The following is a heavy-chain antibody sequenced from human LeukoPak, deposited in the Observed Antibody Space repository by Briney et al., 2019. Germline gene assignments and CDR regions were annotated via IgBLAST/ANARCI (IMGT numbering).Heavy chain of an antibody. D-gene: IGHD3-22*01. V-gene: IGHV3-74*01. J-gene: IGHJ5*02. CDR3: ARDLGQYYDTSDNWFDP. CDR1: GFTFSNYW. CDR2: INSDGINT. Sequence: GGSLRLSCAASGFTFSNYWMHWVRQAPGKGLVWVSRINSDGINTSYADSVKGRFTISRDNAKNTLNLQMNSLRAEDTAVYYCARDLGQYYDTSDNWFDPWGQGTLVTVTS.